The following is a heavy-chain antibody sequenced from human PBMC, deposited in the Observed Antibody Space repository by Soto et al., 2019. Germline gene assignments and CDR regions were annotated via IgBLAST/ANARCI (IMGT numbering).Heavy chain of an antibody. CDR2: INHSGST. V-gene: IGHV4-34*01. CDR1: GGSSIASS. CDR3: ARGVKGGYCSSTSCYGRDYYYYYMDV. D-gene: IGHD2-2*03. J-gene: IGHJ6*03. Sequence: SATLSLPCAVYGGSSIASSWRWFRQPPGKGLEWIGEINHSGSTNYTPSLKSRVTISVDTSKNQFSLKLSSVTAADTAVYYCARGVKGGYCSSTSCYGRDYYYYYMDVWGKGTTVT.